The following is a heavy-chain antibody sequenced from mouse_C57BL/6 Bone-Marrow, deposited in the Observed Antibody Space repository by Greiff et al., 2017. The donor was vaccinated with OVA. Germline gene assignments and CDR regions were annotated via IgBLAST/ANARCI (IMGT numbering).Heavy chain of an antibody. CDR3: ARERGGYWYFDV. Sequence: VMLVESGPGLVQPSQSLSITCTVSGFSLTSYGVHWVRQSPGKGLEWLGVIWSGGSTDYNAAFISRLSISKDNSKSQVFFKMISLQADDTAIYYCARERGGYWYFDVWGTGTTVTVSS. V-gene: IGHV2-2*01. CDR1: GFSLTSYG. CDR2: IWSGGST. J-gene: IGHJ1*03.